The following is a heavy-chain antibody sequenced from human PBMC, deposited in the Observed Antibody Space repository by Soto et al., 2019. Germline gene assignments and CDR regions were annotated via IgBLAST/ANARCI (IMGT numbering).Heavy chain of an antibody. D-gene: IGHD1-20*01. J-gene: IGHJ6*02. CDR3: VNWSKSGLSDGFDF. CDR1: GFTFSSYA. CDR2: ISYDGDRK. Sequence: QVQLVESGGGVVQLGRSLRLSCTTSGFTFSSYAIHWVRQAPGKGLEWVAGISYDGDRKNHADSVRGLFTISRDNANNTMYVPINRLRGEDTDISSLVNWSKSGLSDGFDFXGQGTXXTVSS. V-gene: IGHV3-30-3*01.